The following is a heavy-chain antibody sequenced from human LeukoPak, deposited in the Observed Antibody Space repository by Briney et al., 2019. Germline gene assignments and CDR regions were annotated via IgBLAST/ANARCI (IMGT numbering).Heavy chain of an antibody. D-gene: IGHD6-19*01. J-gene: IGHJ4*02. CDR3: AKAHVAVAVSIDY. CDR1: GFTFSSYG. CDR2: ISYDGSNK. Sequence: GGSLRLSCAASGFTFSSYGMRWVRQAPGKGLEWVAVISYDGSNKYYADSVKGRFTISRDNSKNTLYLQMNSLRAEDTAVYYCAKAHVAVAVSIDYWGQGTLVTVSS. V-gene: IGHV3-30*18.